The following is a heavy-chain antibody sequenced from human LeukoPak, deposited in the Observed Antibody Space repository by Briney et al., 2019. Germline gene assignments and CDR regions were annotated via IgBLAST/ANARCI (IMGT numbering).Heavy chain of an antibody. CDR1: GVSISSSNYY. CDR2: VHYSGST. CDR3: ATTAHSSGRYPY. D-gene: IGHD6-19*01. Sequence: SETLSLTCTVSGVSISSSNYYWGWIRQPPGKRLEWIGSVHYSGSTYYNPSLKSRVTMSVDASKNQFSLNLSSVTAADTAAYYCATTAHSSGRYPYWGQGTLVTVSS. V-gene: IGHV4-39*01. J-gene: IGHJ4*02.